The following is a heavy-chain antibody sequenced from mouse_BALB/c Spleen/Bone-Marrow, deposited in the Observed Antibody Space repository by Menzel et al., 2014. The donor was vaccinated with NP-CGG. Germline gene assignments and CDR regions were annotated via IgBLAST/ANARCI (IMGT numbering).Heavy chain of an antibody. Sequence: VMLVESGGGLVQPGGSLRLSCATSGFTFTDYYMNWVRQPPGNALEWLGFIRNKANGYTTEYSASVKSRFTISRDNSQNILYLQMNTLRADDSATYYCARDKGRVFFDYWGQGTTLTVSS. CDR1: GFTFTDYY. CDR3: ARDKGRVFFDY. CDR2: IRNKANGYTT. V-gene: IGHV7-3*02. J-gene: IGHJ2*01.